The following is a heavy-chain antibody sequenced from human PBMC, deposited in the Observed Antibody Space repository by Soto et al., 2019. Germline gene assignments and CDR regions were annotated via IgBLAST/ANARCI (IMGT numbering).Heavy chain of an antibody. D-gene: IGHD6-19*01. Sequence: QVQLVESGGGGVQPGGSLRLSCAASGFTFNTYAMHRVREAPGTGLEWVGVISSDGSKKYYAGSVKGRFTISRETSKNSLSLQMNSLRPEATAVYYCERADYEQGSYSSGWYWGQGTMVTVSS. CDR3: ERADYEQGSYSSGWY. J-gene: IGHJ4*02. CDR1: GFTFNTYA. CDR2: ISSDGSKK. V-gene: IGHV3-30-3*01.